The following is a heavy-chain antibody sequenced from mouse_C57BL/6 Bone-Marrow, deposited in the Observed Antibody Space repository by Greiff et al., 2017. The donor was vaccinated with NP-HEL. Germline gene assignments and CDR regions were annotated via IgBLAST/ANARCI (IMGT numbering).Heavy chain of an antibody. CDR3: ARWGIYSNELYRYFDV. Sequence: QVQLKESGAELVKPGASVKISCKASGYAFSSYWMNWVKQRPGKGLEWIGQIYPGDGDTNYNGKFKGKATLTGDKSSSTAYMQLSSLTSEDSAVYYCARWGIYSNELYRYFDVWGTGTTVTVSS. J-gene: IGHJ1*03. CDR1: GYAFSSYW. CDR2: IYPGDGDT. D-gene: IGHD2-5*01. V-gene: IGHV1-80*01.